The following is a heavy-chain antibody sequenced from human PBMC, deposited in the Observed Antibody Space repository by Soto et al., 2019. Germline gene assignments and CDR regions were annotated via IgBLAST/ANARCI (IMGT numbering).Heavy chain of an antibody. CDR1: GYSFTSYW. Sequence: GESLKISCKGSGYSFTSYWISWVRQMPGKGLEWMGRIDPSDSYTNYSPSFQGHVTISADKSISTAYLQWSSLKASDTAMYYCARHSYCSSTSCYSVYYGMDVWGQGTTVTVSS. D-gene: IGHD2-2*02. CDR2: IDPSDSYT. CDR3: ARHSYCSSTSCYSVYYGMDV. V-gene: IGHV5-10-1*01. J-gene: IGHJ6*02.